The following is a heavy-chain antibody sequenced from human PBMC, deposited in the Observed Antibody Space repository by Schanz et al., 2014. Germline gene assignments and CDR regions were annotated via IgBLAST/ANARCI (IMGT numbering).Heavy chain of an antibody. CDR1: GGSLSGHY. CDR2: MIGSGSSV. V-gene: IGHV3-23*01. Sequence: VQLQQWGAGLLKPSETLSLTCVVSGGSLSGHYWRWIRQAPGKGLEWVSRMIGSGSSVFYADSVKGRFTISRDNLKNTVYLQMNSLRAEDTSVYYCARGREVVAKIFDVWGQGTMVTVSS. CDR3: ARGREVVAKIFDV. D-gene: IGHD3-22*01. J-gene: IGHJ3*01.